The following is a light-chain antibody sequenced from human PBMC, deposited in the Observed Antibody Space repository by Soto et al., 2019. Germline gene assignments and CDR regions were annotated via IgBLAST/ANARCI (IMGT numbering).Light chain of an antibody. CDR3: QQYTNSRWT. CDR1: QTVASNY. CDR2: GAS. Sequence: ETVLTQSPGTLSLSPGERVTLSCRASQTVASNYFAWYQQRPGQAPRLLMNGASTRATGVPARFSGSGSGTDFTLTISRLEPEDFAVYYCQQYTNSRWTFGQGTKVDIK. V-gene: IGKV3-20*01. J-gene: IGKJ1*01.